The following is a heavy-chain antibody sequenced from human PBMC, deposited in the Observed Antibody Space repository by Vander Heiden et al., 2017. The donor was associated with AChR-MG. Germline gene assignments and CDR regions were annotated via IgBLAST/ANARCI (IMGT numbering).Heavy chain of an antibody. D-gene: IGHD2-2*01. CDR2: IYHSGST. J-gene: IGHJ5*02. V-gene: IGHV4-38-2*02. CDR1: GYSISSGYY. Sequence: QVQLQESGPGLVKPSETLSLTCAVSGYSISSGYYWGWIRQPPGKGLEWIGSIYHSGSTYYNPSLKSRVTISVDTSKNQFSLKLSSVTAADTAVYYCARDVIVVVPAATGDWFDPWGQGTLVTVSS. CDR3: ARDVIVVVPAATGDWFDP.